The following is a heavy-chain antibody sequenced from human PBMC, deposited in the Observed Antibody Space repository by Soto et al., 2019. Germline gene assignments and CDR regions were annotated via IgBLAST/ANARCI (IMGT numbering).Heavy chain of an antibody. V-gene: IGHV4-59*08. Sequence: QVQLQESGPGLVKPSETLSLTCTVSGGSISPYYWSWIRQSPGKGLEWIGHIRYSGRTNYNPSLNPSLKGRVTISADSSKNQFSLKLSSVAASDTAVYYCASAYCGGDCDVASFEYWGLGTLVTVSS. CDR1: GGSISPYY. D-gene: IGHD2-21*02. CDR3: ASAYCGGDCDVASFEY. CDR2: IRYSGRT. J-gene: IGHJ4*02.